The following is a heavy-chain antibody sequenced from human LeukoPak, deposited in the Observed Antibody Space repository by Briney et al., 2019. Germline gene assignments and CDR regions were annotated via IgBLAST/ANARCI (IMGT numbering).Heavy chain of an antibody. Sequence: GASVKVSCKASGGTFSSYAISWVRQAPGQGLEWMGRIVPILGIANYAQKFQGRVTITADKSTSTAYMELSSLRSEDMAVYYCARDQIRYFDWLLGAFDIWGQGTMVTVSS. D-gene: IGHD3-9*01. J-gene: IGHJ3*02. V-gene: IGHV1-69*04. CDR3: ARDQIRYFDWLLGAFDI. CDR2: IVPILGIA. CDR1: GGTFSSYA.